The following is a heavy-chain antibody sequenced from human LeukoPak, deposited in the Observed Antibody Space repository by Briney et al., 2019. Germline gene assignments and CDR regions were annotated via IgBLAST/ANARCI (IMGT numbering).Heavy chain of an antibody. D-gene: IGHD3-16*01. Sequence: ASVRVSCKASGYTFTSYGISWVRQAPGRGLEWMGWISAYSNNTNYAQRLQGRVTMTTDTSTTTAYMELRSLRSDDTAVYYCARATGTWGHDGFDIWGQGTMVTVSS. J-gene: IGHJ3*02. CDR2: ISAYSNNT. V-gene: IGHV1-18*01. CDR3: ARATGTWGHDGFDI. CDR1: GYTFTSYG.